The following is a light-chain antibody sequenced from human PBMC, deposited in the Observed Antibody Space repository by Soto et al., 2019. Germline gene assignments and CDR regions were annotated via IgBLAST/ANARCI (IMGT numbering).Light chain of an antibody. V-gene: IGKV1-5*01. CDR2: DAY. CDR1: QSISSW. Sequence: DMQMTQSPSTLSASVGDRVTITCRASQSISSWLEWYQQKPGKAPKLLIYDAYSLESGVTSRFSGSGSGTEFTITISRLQSEDFAVYYCQPYNHWTWTVGQGTKVEIK. J-gene: IGKJ1*01. CDR3: QPYNHWTWT.